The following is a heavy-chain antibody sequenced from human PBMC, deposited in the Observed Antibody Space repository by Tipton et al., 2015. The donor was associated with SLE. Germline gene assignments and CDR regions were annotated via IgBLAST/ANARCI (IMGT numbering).Heavy chain of an antibody. CDR2: ISWNSNTI. Sequence: SLRLSCAASGFTFPDFAMHWVRQAPGKGLDWVSGISWNSNTIAYADSVKGRFTISRDNAKNSLYLQMNSLRPEDTAFYYCAKDVGRGSSWFYFDQWGQGALVTVSS. J-gene: IGHJ4*02. CDR3: AKDVGRGSSWFYFDQ. CDR1: GFTFPDFA. V-gene: IGHV3-9*01. D-gene: IGHD6-13*01.